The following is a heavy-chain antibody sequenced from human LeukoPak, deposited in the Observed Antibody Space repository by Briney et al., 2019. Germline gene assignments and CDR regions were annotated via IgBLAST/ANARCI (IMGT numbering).Heavy chain of an antibody. J-gene: IGHJ3*02. Sequence: PGGSLRLSCAASGFTFSSYWMSWVRQAPGKGLEWVANIKQDGSEKYYVDSVKGRFTISRDNAKNSLYLQMNSLRAEDTAVYYCARGIEVVPAVMSGAFDIWGQGTMVTVSS. V-gene: IGHV3-7*01. CDR3: ARGIEVVPAVMSGAFDI. CDR2: IKQDGSEK. D-gene: IGHD2-2*01. CDR1: GFTFSSYW.